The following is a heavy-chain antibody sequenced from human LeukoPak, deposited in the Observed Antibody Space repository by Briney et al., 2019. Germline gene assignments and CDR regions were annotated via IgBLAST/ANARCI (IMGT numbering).Heavy chain of an antibody. V-gene: IGHV3-64D*06. Sequence: GGSLRLSCSVSGFTYSTYVMHWVRQAPGKGLEYVSAISSNGDNTYYADSVKGRFTISRDNSKNTLYLQMSSLRADDTAVYYCVRGTGYWGQGTLVTVSS. J-gene: IGHJ4*02. CDR2: ISSNGDNT. CDR3: VRGTGY. CDR1: GFTYSTYV.